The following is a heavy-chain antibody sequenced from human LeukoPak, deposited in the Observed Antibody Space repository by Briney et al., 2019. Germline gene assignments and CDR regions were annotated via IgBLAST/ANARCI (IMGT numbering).Heavy chain of an antibody. D-gene: IGHD6-19*01. CDR1: GFTFNSHW. CDR3: ARDLTGYTSA. Sequence: GGSLRLSCAASGFTFNSHWMNLVRQAPGKGLEWVANIKQDGSEKYYVDSVKGRFTISRDNAKKSHYLQMNNLRAEDTAMYYCARDLTGYTSAWGQGTLVTVSS. V-gene: IGHV3-7*01. CDR2: IKQDGSEK. J-gene: IGHJ5*01.